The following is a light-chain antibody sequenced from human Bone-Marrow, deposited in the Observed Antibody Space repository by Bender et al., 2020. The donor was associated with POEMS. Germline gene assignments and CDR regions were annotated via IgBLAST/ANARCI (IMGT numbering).Light chain of an antibody. Sequence: SYEVTQPPSVSVSPGQTASITCSGDNLGDKYVCWYQQKAGQSPVLVIYQDIKRPSGIPDRFFGSNSGNTATLTISGIQAMDEADYYCQTWDSSVVFGGGTKLTVL. J-gene: IGLJ3*02. CDR2: QDI. CDR3: QTWDSSVV. CDR1: NLGDKY. V-gene: IGLV3-1*01.